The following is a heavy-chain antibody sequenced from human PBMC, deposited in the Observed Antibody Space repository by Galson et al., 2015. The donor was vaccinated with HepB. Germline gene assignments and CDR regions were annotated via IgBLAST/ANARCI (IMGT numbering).Heavy chain of an antibody. J-gene: IGHJ4*01. V-gene: IGHV1-2*02. Sequence: SVKVSCKASGFTFTGYSMHWVRQAPGEGLEWVGWIHPRSGDTNRAPKFQDRVTMTRDTSISTAYLEMNGLTPDDTAVYYCAKGTAAVVGPGSSDFWGHGTLVSVSA. CDR2: IHPRSGDT. CDR3: AKGTAAVVGPGSSDF. CDR1: GFTFTGYS. D-gene: IGHD2-15*01.